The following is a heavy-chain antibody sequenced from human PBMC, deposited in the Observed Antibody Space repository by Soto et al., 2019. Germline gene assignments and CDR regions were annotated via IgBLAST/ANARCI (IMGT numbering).Heavy chain of an antibody. CDR3: EREQAVVPSPLDN. J-gene: IGHJ4*02. CDR2: IIGYNGDI. Sequence: QAQLVQSGAEVKKPGASVKVSCKTSDYTFSSYGISWVRQAPGQGLEWMGWIIGYNGDIRLAQRLQGRLTLTTDTSTNTAYLDLRSLTSDDTAVYFCEREQAVVPSPLDNWGQGTLVTVAS. D-gene: IGHD6-6*01. V-gene: IGHV1-18*01. CDR1: DYTFSSYG.